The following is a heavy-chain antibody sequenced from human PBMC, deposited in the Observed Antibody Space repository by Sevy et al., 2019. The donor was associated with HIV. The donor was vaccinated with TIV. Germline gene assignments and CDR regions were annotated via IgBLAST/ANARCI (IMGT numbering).Heavy chain of an antibody. J-gene: IGHJ4*02. D-gene: IGHD5-12*01. V-gene: IGHV3-48*03. CDR2: ISSSGSTI. Sequence: GGSLRLSCAASGFTFSSYEMNWVRQAPGKGLEWVSYISSSGSTIYYADSVKGRFTISRDNAKNSLYLQMNSLRAEDTAVYYCARVGGGYDYGGSFDYWGQRTLVTVSS. CDR3: ARVGGGYDYGGSFDY. CDR1: GFTFSSYE.